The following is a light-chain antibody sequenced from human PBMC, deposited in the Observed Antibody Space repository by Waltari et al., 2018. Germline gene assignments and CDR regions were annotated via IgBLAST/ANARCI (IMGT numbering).Light chain of an antibody. Sequence: DIQMTQAPSSPSASVGHRVTITCRASQTLSNHLNWYQHKPGQAPRLLIFGVSSLRGGVPSRFRGSGSETDFTLTISGLQPEDLATYYCQHSDGPSPFGQGTKLEIK. V-gene: IGKV1-39*01. J-gene: IGKJ2*01. CDR1: QTLSNH. CDR3: QHSDGPSP. CDR2: GVS.